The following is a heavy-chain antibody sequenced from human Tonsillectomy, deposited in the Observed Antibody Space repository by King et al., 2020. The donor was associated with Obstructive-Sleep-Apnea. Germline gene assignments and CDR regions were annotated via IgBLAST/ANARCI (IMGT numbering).Heavy chain of an antibody. CDR1: GNTFTGFS. CDR3: ARWQWLANFDY. Sequence: QLVQSGAEVKKPGASVKVSCKASGNTFTGFSLHWVRQAPGQRLEWMGWINAGSGNTKYSQKFQGRVTITRDTSARTAYMELSSLRSEDTAVYYCARWQWLANFDYWGQGTLLSVSS. CDR2: INAGSGNT. J-gene: IGHJ4*02. V-gene: IGHV1-3*01. D-gene: IGHD6-19*01.